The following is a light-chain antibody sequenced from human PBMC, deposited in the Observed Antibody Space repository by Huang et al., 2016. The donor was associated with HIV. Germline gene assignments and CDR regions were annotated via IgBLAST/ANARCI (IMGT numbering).Light chain of an antibody. CDR2: DTS. J-gene: IGKJ4*01. CDR1: QSVSNY. CDR3: QQHRIWPLT. V-gene: IGKV3-11*01. Sequence: EIVLTQFPATLSKSPGERATLSCRASQSVSNYLAWFHQKPGQAPRLLIYDTSNRATDIPARFSGSGSGTAFTLTISSLEPEDSAVYYCQQHRIWPLTFGGGTTVDIK.